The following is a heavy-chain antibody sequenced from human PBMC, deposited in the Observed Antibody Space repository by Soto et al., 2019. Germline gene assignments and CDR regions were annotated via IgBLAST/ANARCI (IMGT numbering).Heavy chain of an antibody. Sequence: EVQLLESGGGLVQPGGSLRLSCAASGFTFTTFAMSWVRQAPGKGLEWVSAISGSGAGTYFADSVKGRFTISRDNSKNALYLQMTSLRGKDTAVSYCAKESLTVAGRHFSYWGQGTVVTVSS. D-gene: IGHD6-19*01. V-gene: IGHV3-23*01. CDR2: ISGSGAGT. CDR3: AKESLTVAGRHFSY. J-gene: IGHJ4*02. CDR1: GFTFTTFA.